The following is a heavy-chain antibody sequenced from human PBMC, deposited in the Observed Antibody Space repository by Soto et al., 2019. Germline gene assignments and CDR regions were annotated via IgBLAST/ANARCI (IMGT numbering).Heavy chain of an antibody. CDR2: IGASGNS. CDR3: ARYSSIGFRTEGMDV. CDR1: GGYISSYY. V-gene: IGHV4-4*07. Sequence: SETLPLTWPVSGGYISSYYWNWIRQPAGKGLEWIGRIGASGNSNYNPSLKSGVTMSVNPSKKHFPLKVTAVPAGDTAWYYCARYSSIGFRTEGMDVGGKGTTVPVPP. J-gene: IGHJ6*04. D-gene: IGHD6-13*01.